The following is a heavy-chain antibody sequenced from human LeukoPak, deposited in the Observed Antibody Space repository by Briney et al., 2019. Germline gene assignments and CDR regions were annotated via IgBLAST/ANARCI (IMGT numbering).Heavy chain of an antibody. J-gene: IGHJ4*02. CDR2: IWYDGSKK. V-gene: IGHV3-33*01. D-gene: IGHD4-17*01. CDR3: ARSDTVTTQTDY. CDR1: GFTFRSYG. Sequence: PGGSLRLSCAASGFTFRSYGMVWVRQAPGKGLEWVALIWYDGSKKNYADSVKGRFTISKDNSKNTLYLQMNSLRAEDTAVYYCARSDTVTTQTDYWGQGTLVTVSS.